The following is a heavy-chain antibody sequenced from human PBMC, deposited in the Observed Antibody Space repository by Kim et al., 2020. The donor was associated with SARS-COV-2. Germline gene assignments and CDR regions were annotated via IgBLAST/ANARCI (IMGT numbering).Heavy chain of an antibody. CDR3: ARHRINWNYGMTGINWFDP. Sequence: SRVTIPVDTSKNQFSLKLSSVTAADTAVYYCARHRINWNYGMTGINWFDPWGQGTLVTVSS. D-gene: IGHD1-7*01. V-gene: IGHV4-39*01. J-gene: IGHJ5*02.